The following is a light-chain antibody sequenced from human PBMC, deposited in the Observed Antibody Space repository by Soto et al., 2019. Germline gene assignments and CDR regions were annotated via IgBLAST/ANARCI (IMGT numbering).Light chain of an antibody. CDR1: SSDVGSYNF. V-gene: IGLV2-23*01. Sequence: QSALTQPASVSGSPGQSITISCTGTSSDVGSYNFVSWYQQHPGKAPKLMIYEGNKRPSGVSNRFSGSKSGNTASLTISGLQAEDEADYYCCSYAGIGTYVFGTGTKLTVL. J-gene: IGLJ1*01. CDR3: CSYAGIGTYV. CDR2: EGN.